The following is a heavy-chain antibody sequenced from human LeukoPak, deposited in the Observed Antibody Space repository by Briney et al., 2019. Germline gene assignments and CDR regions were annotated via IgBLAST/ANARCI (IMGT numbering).Heavy chain of an antibody. Sequence: GRSLRLSCAASGFTFSTYALHWVRQAPGKGLEWVAVISYDGSNKYYVDSVKGRFTISRDNSKNTLYLQMNSLRAEDTAVYYCARDAPDHLYCSGGSCYFDYWGQGTLVTVSS. J-gene: IGHJ4*02. CDR2: ISYDGSNK. D-gene: IGHD2-15*01. V-gene: IGHV3-30-3*01. CDR1: GFTFSTYA. CDR3: ARDAPDHLYCSGGSCYFDY.